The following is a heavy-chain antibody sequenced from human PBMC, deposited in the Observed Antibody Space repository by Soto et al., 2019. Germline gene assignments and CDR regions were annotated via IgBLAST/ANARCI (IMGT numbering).Heavy chain of an antibody. CDR1: GDSISSYY. V-gene: IGHV4-59*01. Sequence: XGTLSLTFTVSGDSISSYYWSWIRQPPGKGLEWIGYIYYSGSTNYNPSLKSRVTISVDTSKNQFSLKLSSVTAADTAVYYCARMVAGSFYYYYGMDVWGQGTTVTVSS. CDR2: IYYSGST. CDR3: ARMVAGSFYYYYGMDV. J-gene: IGHJ6*02. D-gene: IGHD2-15*01.